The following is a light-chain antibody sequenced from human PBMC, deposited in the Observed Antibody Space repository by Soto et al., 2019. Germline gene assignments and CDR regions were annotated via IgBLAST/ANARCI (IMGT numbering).Light chain of an antibody. CDR2: KNN. CDR1: SSNIGNNY. V-gene: IGLV1-51*02. CDR3: GTWDNSLSLPYV. J-gene: IGLJ1*01. Sequence: QTLLTQPPSVTAAPGQKVTISRSGSSSNIGNNYVSWYQQLPGTAPKLLIFKNNKRPSGIPDRFSASKSGTSATLDITGLQTGDAADYYCGTWDNSLSLPYVFGTGTKVTVL.